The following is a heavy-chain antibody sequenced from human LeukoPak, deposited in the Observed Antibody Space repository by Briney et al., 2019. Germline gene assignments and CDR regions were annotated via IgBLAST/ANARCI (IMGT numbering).Heavy chain of an antibody. J-gene: IGHJ4*02. V-gene: IGHV1-2*02. Sequence: GASVKVSCKASGYTFTGYYMHWVRQAPGQGLEWMGWINPNSGGTNYAQKFQGRVTMTRDTSISTAYMELSRLRSDGTAVYYCARVVTKNTIFGVYLAYWGQGTLVTVSS. D-gene: IGHD3-3*01. CDR1: GYTFTGYY. CDR3: ARVVTKNTIFGVYLAY. CDR2: INPNSGGT.